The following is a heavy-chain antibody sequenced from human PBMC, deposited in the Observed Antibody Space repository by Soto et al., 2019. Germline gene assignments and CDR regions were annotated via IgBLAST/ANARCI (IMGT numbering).Heavy chain of an antibody. V-gene: IGHV1-8*01. CDR1: GYTFTSYD. D-gene: IGHD3-9*01. Sequence: ASVKVSCKASGYTFTSYDINWVRQATGQGLEWMGWMNPNSGNTGYAQKFQGRVTMTRNTSTSTAYMEVSSLRFEDTAVYYCARARSEYDILSLEYWGQGTLVTVSS. J-gene: IGHJ4*02. CDR3: ARARSEYDILSLEY. CDR2: MNPNSGNT.